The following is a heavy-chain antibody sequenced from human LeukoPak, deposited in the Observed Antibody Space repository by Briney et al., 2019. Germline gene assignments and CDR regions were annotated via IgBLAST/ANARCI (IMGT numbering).Heavy chain of an antibody. CDR3: ARDCSSTSCYIRGYYYYYGMDV. D-gene: IGHD2-2*02. Sequence: ASVKVSCKASGYTFPSYFMHWVRQAPGQGLEWMGIINPTGGSTTYAQKFQGRVTMTRDTSTSTVYMELSSLRSEDTAVYYCARDCSSTSCYIRGYYYYYGMDVWGQGTTVTVSS. J-gene: IGHJ6*02. CDR2: INPTGGST. V-gene: IGHV1-46*01. CDR1: GYTFPSYF.